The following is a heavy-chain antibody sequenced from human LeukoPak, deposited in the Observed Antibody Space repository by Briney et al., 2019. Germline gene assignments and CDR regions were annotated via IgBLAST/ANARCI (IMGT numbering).Heavy chain of an antibody. J-gene: IGHJ4*02. V-gene: IGHV1-2*02. CDR2: INPNSGGT. CDR1: GYTFTGYY. D-gene: IGHD6-6*01. Sequence: ASVKVSCKASGYTFTGYYMHWVRQAPGQGLEWMGWINPNSGGTNYAQKFQGRVTMTRDTSISTAYMELSGLRSDDTAVYYCARDGTGGQLVAYWGQGTLVTVSS. CDR3: ARDGTGGQLVAY.